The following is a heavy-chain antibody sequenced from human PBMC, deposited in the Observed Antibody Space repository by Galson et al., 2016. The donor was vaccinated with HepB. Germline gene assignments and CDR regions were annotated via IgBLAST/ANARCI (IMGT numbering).Heavy chain of an antibody. V-gene: IGHV3-33*02. D-gene: IGHD6-25*01. J-gene: IGHJ6*02. CDR1: GFSFSSYS. Sequence: SLRLSCAASGFSFSSYSMNWVRQAPGKGLEWVAVIWYDGSKEFYADYAKGRFTISRDDSKNTLFLQMNSLRGEDTALYYCARGRSSAGYYGLDVWGQGTAVTVSS. CDR2: IWYDGSKE. CDR3: ARGRSSAGYYGLDV.